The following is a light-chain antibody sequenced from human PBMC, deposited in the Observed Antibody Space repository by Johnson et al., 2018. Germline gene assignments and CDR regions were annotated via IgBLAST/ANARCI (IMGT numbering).Light chain of an antibody. Sequence: QSVLTQPPSVSAATGQKVTISCSGSSSNIGNNYVSWYQQLPGTAPKLLIYENNKRPSGIPDRFSGSKSGTSATLGITGLQTGDEADYYCGTWDSSLSAGNVFGTGTKVTFL. V-gene: IGLV1-51*02. J-gene: IGLJ1*01. CDR3: GTWDSSLSAGNV. CDR2: ENN. CDR1: SSNIGNNY.